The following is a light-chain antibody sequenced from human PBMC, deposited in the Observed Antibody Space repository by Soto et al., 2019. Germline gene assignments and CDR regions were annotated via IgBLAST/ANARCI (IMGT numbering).Light chain of an antibody. CDR3: SSYTITSTWV. Sequence: QSVLTQPASVSGSPGQSITISCTGSSNDVGIYNYVSWYQQHPGKAPRLIIYEVTNRPSGVSDRFSGSKSDNTASLTISGLQAEDEADYYCSSYTITSTWVLGGGTKVTVL. CDR1: SNDVGIYNY. CDR2: EVT. V-gene: IGLV2-14*01. J-gene: IGLJ3*02.